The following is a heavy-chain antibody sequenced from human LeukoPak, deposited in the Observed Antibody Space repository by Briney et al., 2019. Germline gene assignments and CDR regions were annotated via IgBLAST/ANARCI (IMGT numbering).Heavy chain of an antibody. CDR3: AKGHYDFWSGLLQTLDY. CDR1: GFTFSSYG. J-gene: IGHJ4*02. Sequence: PGRSLRLSCAASGFTFSSYGMHGVRQAPGKGLEWVAVISYDGSNKYYADSVKGRFTISRDNSKNTLYLQMNSLRAEDTAVYYCAKGHYDFWSGLLQTLDYWGQGTLVTVSS. CDR2: ISYDGSNK. D-gene: IGHD3-3*01. V-gene: IGHV3-30*18.